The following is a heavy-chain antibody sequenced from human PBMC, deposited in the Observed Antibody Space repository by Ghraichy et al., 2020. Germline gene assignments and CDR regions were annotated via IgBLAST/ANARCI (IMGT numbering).Heavy chain of an antibody. CDR3: ARGRVYWGMDV. CDR2: IGTAGDT. CDR1: GFTFSSYD. Sequence: GGSLRLSCAASGFTFSSYDMHWVRQATGKGLEWVSAIGTAGDTYYPGSVKGRFTISRENAKNSLYLQMNSLRAGDTAVYYCARGRVYWGMDVWGQGTTVTVSS. V-gene: IGHV3-13*01. J-gene: IGHJ6*02. D-gene: IGHD2-8*01.